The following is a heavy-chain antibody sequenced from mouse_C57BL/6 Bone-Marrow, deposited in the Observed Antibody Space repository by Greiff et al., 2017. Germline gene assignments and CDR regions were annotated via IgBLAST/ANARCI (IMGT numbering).Heavy chain of an antibody. CDR1: GFTFSDYG. V-gene: IGHV5-17*01. CDR2: ISSGSSTI. J-gene: IGHJ3*01. Sequence: DVMLVESGGGLVKPGGSLKLSCAASGFTFSDYGMHWVRQAPEKGLEWVAYISSGSSTIYYADTVKGRFTISRDNAKNTLFLQMTRLRSEDTAMYYCARHRSYLGFAYWGQGTLVTVSA. D-gene: IGHD1-1*01. CDR3: ARHRSYLGFAY.